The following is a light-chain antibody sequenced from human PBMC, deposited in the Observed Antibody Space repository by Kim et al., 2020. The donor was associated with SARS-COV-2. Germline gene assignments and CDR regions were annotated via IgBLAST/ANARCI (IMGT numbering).Light chain of an antibody. CDR3: QSADSSGTSYVV. CDR1: ALPKQY. J-gene: IGLJ2*01. V-gene: IGLV3-25*03. CDR2: KDS. Sequence: SSELTQPPSVSVSPGQTARITCSGDALPKQYAYWYQQKPGQAPVLVIYKDSERPSGIPERFSGSSSGTTVTLTISGVQAEDEADYYCQSADSSGTSYVVF.